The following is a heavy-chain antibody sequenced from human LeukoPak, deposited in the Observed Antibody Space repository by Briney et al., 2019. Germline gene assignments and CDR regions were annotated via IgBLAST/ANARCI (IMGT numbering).Heavy chain of an antibody. CDR1: GFTFSSYG. J-gene: IGHJ4*02. CDR3: AKGDGIAAANFDY. Sequence: GGTLRLSCAASGFTFSSYGMSWVRQAPGKGLEWVSAISGSGGSTYYADSVKGRFTISRDNSKNTLYLQMNSLRAEDTAVYYCAKGDGIAAANFDYWGQGTLVTVSS. V-gene: IGHV3-23*01. CDR2: ISGSGGST. D-gene: IGHD6-13*01.